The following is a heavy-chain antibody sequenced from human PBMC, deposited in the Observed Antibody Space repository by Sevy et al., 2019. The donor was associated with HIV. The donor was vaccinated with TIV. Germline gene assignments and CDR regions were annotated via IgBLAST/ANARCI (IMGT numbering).Heavy chain of an antibody. J-gene: IGHJ4*02. D-gene: IGHD3-3*01. CDR1: GFNLGDYA. CDR2: MRSKAFAGKT. CDR3: MRGRHFNYTTIALDY. Sequence: GGSLRLSCSTSGFNLGDYAMSWVRQSPGKGLEWVGFMRSKAFAGKTEYAASVKGRFTISRDNSKASAYLQMNSLRAEDTAVYYCMRGRHFNYTTIALDYWGQGTLVTVSS. V-gene: IGHV3-49*04.